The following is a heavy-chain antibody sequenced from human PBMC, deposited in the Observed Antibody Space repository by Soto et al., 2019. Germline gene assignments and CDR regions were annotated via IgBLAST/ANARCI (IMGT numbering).Heavy chain of an antibody. J-gene: IGHJ6*02. CDR1: GFTFSGYA. CDR2: ITSNRSST. Sequence: PGGSLRLSCSASGFTFSGYAMHWVRQAPGKGLEYVSAITSNRSSTYYTDSVKGRFTISRDNSKNTQNQQMNSLRDEDTAVYYCARVIMDVWGQGTTVTVSS. V-gene: IGHV3-64*04. CDR3: ARVIMDV.